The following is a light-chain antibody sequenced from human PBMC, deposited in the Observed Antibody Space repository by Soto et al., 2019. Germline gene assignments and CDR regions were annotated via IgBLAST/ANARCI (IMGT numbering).Light chain of an antibody. V-gene: IGKV3-20*01. J-gene: IGKJ1*01. CDR1: QSVSSSY. CDR2: GAS. CDR3: KQYGSSPT. Sequence: EIVLTQSPVTLSLSPGEIATLSCSASQSVSSSYLAWYQQKPGQAPRLLIYGASSRATGIPDRFSGSGSGRDFTLTISRLEPEDFAVYYCKQYGSSPTFGQGTKVDIK.